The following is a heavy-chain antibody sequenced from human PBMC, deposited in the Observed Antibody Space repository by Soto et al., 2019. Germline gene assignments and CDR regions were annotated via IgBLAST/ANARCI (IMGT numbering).Heavy chain of an antibody. CDR1: GYTFTTYG. CDR2: ISTYNGNT. J-gene: IGHJ4*02. D-gene: IGHD3-22*01. Sequence: ASVKVSCKASGYTFTTYGISWVRQAPGQGLEWMGWISTYNGNTNYAQRLQGRVTMTTDTSTSTAYMELRSLRSDDTAVYYCAGDQATPVSSSFVSSGSGPPDYGGRGPLVTVSS. CDR3: AGDQATPVSSSFVSSGSGPPDY. V-gene: IGHV1-18*04.